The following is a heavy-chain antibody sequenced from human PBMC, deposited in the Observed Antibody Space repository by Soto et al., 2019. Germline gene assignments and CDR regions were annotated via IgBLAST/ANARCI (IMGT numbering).Heavy chain of an antibody. D-gene: IGHD2-2*01. V-gene: IGHV1-3*01. CDR3: ARPYSTSWSTYFDY. CDR1: GYTFTSYL. CDR2: INAGNGNT. Sequence: ASVKGSCKASGYTFTSYLMHWVRQAPGQRLEWMGWINAGNGNTKYSQQFQGRVTITRDTSATTAYMELSSLTSEDTAVYYCARPYSTSWSTYFDYWGQGTLVTVSS. J-gene: IGHJ4*02.